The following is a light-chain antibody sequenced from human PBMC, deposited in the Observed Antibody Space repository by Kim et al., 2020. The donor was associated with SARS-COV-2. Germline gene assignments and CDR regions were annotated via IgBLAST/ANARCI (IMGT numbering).Light chain of an antibody. J-gene: IGLJ3*02. V-gene: IGLV3-1*01. CDR1: KLGDKY. Sequence: SYELTQPPSVSVSPGQTASITCAGDKLGDKYACWYQQKPGQSPVLVIYQDSKRPSGIPERFSGSNSGNTATLTISGTQAMDEADYYCQAWDSTWEFGGGTQLTVL. CDR3: QAWDSTWE. CDR2: QDS.